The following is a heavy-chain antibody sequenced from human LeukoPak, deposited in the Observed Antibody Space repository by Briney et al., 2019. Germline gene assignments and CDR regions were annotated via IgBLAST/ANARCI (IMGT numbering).Heavy chain of an antibody. D-gene: IGHD1-26*01. V-gene: IGHV3-23*01. CDR3: ARDGYSGSYYRLYYFFMDV. J-gene: IGHJ6*03. CDR2: ISGSGDNM. Sequence: PGGSLRLSCLASKFTFNNYAMTWVRQAPGKELEWVSSISGSGDNMDYADSVKGRFTISRDNSENTLYLQMNSLRGEDTAVYYCARDGYSGSYYRLYYFFMDVWGKGTTVTVSS. CDR1: KFTFNNYA.